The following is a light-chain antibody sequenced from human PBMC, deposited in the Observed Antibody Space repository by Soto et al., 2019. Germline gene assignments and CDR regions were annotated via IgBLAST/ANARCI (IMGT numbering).Light chain of an antibody. CDR3: QQYYDDLWT. CDR1: QTLLFSSNNKNY. Sequence: DIVMTPSPDSLAVSLGERATINCKSSQTLLFSSNNKNYLAWYQQKPGQPPKLLIYWASTRESGVPDRFSGSGSGTDFPLTISSLQAEDVAVYYCQQYYDDLWTFGQWTKVEIK. V-gene: IGKV4-1*01. J-gene: IGKJ1*01. CDR2: WAS.